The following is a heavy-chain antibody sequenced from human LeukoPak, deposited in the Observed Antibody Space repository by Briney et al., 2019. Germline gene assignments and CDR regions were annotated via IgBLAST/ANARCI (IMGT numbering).Heavy chain of an antibody. V-gene: IGHV3-30*18. J-gene: IGHJ4*02. CDR2: ISYDGSNK. D-gene: IGHD3-9*01. Sequence: GSLRLSCAASGFTFSSYGMHWVRQAPGKGLEWVAVISYDGSNKYYADSVKGRFTISRDNSKNTLYLQMNSLRAEDTAVYYCAKPPGILTGYYPFDHWGQGTLVTVSS. CDR3: AKPPGILTGYYPFDH. CDR1: GFTFSSYG.